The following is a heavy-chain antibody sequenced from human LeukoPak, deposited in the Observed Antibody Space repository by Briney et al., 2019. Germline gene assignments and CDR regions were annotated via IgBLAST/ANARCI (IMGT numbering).Heavy chain of an antibody. CDR1: GGSISSYY. Sequence: SETLSLTCTVSGGSISSYYWNWIRQPPGKGLEWVGYIFSSGNTNYNPSLKSRVTISVDTSKNQFSLKLSSVTAADTAVYYCARDRSTSWYYYYYYGMDVWGQGTTVTVSS. CDR2: IFSSGNT. CDR3: ARDRSTSWYYYYYYGMDV. D-gene: IGHD6-13*01. V-gene: IGHV4-59*01. J-gene: IGHJ6*02.